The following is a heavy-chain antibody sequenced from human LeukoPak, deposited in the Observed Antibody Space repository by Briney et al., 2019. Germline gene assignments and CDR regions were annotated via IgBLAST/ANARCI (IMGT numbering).Heavy chain of an antibody. D-gene: IGHD5-18*01. V-gene: IGHV1-8*03. J-gene: IGHJ5*02. CDR1: GYTFTGYY. CDR3: ARAPRNLRGYSYGYRFSWFDP. CDR2: MNPNSGNT. Sequence: ASVKVSCKASGYTFTGYYMHWVRQATGQGLEWMGWMNPNSGNTGYAQKFQGRVTITRNTSISTAYMELSSLRSEDTAVYYCARAPRNLRGYSYGYRFSWFDPWGQGTLVTVSS.